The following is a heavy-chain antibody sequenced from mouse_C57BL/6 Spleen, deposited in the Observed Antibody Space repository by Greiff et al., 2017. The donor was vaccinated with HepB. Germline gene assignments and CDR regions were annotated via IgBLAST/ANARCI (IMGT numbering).Heavy chain of an antibody. Sequence: QVQLKQPGAELVKPGASVKLSCKASGYTFTSYWMHWVKQRPGQGLEWIGMIHPNSGSTNYNEKFKSKATLTVDKSSSTAYMQLSSLTSEDSAVYYCARSPYYDYDVAMDDWGQGTSVTVSS. J-gene: IGHJ4*01. CDR3: ARSPYYDYDVAMDD. CDR1: GYTFTSYW. D-gene: IGHD2-4*01. CDR2: IHPNSGST. V-gene: IGHV1-64*01.